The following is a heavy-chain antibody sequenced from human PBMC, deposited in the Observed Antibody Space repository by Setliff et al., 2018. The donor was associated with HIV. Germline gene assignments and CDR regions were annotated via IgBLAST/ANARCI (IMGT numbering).Heavy chain of an antibody. CDR1: GYTLTTYA. Sequence: SVKVSCKASGYTLTTYAIHWVRQAPGQGLEWMGRIIPNFGAANYAQRFQGRVTITADKSTSTVYMELTSLRSADTAMYYCATVFYYDSESYSLDYWGQGMLVTVSS. CDR2: IIPNFGAA. V-gene: IGHV1-69*06. D-gene: IGHD3-10*01. J-gene: IGHJ4*02. CDR3: ATVFYYDSESYSLDY.